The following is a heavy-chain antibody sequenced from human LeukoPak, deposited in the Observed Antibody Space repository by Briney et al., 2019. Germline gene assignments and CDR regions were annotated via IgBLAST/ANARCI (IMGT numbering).Heavy chain of an antibody. V-gene: IGHV3-30*18. J-gene: IGHJ4*02. CDR3: AKDSSGGHFDY. CDR2: ISYDGSNK. D-gene: IGHD2-15*01. Sequence: GRSLRLSCAASGFTFSSYGMHWVRQAPGKGLEWVAVISYDGSNKYYADSVKGRFTISRDNSKNTLYLQMNSLRAEDMAVYYCAKDSSGGHFDYWGQGTLVTVSS. CDR1: GFTFSSYG.